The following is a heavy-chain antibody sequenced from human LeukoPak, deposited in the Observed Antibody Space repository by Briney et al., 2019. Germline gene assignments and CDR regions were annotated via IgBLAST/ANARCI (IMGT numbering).Heavy chain of an antibody. D-gene: IGHD3-16*01. V-gene: IGHV3-7*03. J-gene: IGHJ6*02. CDR1: GFTFSSIW. CDR3: ARGGGLDV. CDR2: INHNGNVN. Sequence: GGSLRLSCAASGFTFSSIWMNWARQAPGKRLEWVASINHNGNVNYYVDSVKGRFTISRDNAKNSLYLQMSNLRAEDTAVYFCARGGGLDVWGQGATVTVSS.